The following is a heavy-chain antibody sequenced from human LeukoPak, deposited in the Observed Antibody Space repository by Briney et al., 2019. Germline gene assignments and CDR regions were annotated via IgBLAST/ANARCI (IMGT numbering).Heavy chain of an antibody. D-gene: IGHD6-6*01. CDR2: INPNSGGT. J-gene: IGHJ4*02. CDR1: GYTFTGYY. Sequence: ASVKVSCKASGYTFTGYYIHWVRQAPGQGLEWMGRINPNSGGTKYAQKFQGRVTMTRDTSISTAYMELSRLRSDDTAVYYCASRQYSSSTDYWGQGTLVTVSS. CDR3: ASRQYSSSTDY. V-gene: IGHV1-2*06.